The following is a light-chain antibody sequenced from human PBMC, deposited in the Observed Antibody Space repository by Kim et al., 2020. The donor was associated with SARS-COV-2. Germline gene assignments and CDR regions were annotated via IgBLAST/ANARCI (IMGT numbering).Light chain of an antibody. V-gene: IGKV1-5*03. CDR1: QSIKIS. J-gene: IGKJ1*01. CDR3: QQYNTYPWT. CDR2: KAS. Sequence: ASVADRVTITCRASQSIKISLAWYQQKPGKAPKLLISKASSLESGVPSRFSGSGSGTEFTLTISSLQPDDFATYYCQQYNTYPWTFGQGTKVDIK.